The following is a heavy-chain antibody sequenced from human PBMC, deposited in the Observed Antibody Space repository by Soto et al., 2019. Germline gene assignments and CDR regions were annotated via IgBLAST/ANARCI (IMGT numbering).Heavy chain of an antibody. CDR3: ARDRAHYDILTGYYGGDYFDY. V-gene: IGHV4-31*03. J-gene: IGHJ4*02. CDR2: IYYSGST. D-gene: IGHD3-9*01. CDR1: GGSISSGGCY. Sequence: SETLSLTCTVSGGSISSGGCYWSWIRQNPGKGLEWIGYIYYSGSTYYNPSLKSRVTISVDTSKNQFSLKLSSVTAADTAVYYCARDRAHYDILTGYYGGDYFDYWGQGTLVTVSS.